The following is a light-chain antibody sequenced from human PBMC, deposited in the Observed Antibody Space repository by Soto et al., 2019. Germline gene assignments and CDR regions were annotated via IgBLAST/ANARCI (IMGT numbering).Light chain of an antibody. J-gene: IGLJ2*01. CDR2: EVS. CDR1: SSDVGGYNY. Sequence: QSALTQPPSASGSPGQSVTISCTGTSSDVGGYNYVSWYQQHPGKAPKLMIYEVSKRPSGVPDRFSGSKSGNTASLTVSGLQAEDEADYYCSSYAGSNNFGVVFGGGTMVTVL. V-gene: IGLV2-8*01. CDR3: SSYAGSNNFGVV.